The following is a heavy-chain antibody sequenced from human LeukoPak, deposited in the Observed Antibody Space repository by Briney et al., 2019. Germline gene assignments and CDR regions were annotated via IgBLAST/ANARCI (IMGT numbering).Heavy chain of an antibody. V-gene: IGHV1-46*01. J-gene: IGHJ6*04. CDR3: ATSPHYYGMDV. Sequence: ASVKVSCKASGYTFTSYYMHWVRQAPGEGLEWMGIINPSGGSTSYAHKFQGRVTMTRDTPTSTVYMELSSLRSEDTAVYYCATSPHYYGMDVWGKGTTVTVSS. CDR1: GYTFTSYY. CDR2: INPSGGST.